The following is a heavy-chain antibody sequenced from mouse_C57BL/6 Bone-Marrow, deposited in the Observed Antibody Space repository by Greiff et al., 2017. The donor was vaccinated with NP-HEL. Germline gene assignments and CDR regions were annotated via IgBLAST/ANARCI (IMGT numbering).Heavy chain of an antibody. CDR3: ASHYGSSYVGY. D-gene: IGHD1-1*01. CDR2: IDPSDSYT. V-gene: IGHV1-59*01. CDR1: GYTFTSYW. Sequence: QVQLKQPGAELVRPGTSVKLSCKASGYTFTSYWMHWVKQRPGQGLEWIGVIDPSDSYTNYNQKFKGKATLTVDTSSSTAYMQLSSLTSEDSAVYYCASHYGSSYVGYWGQGTTLTVSS. J-gene: IGHJ2*01.